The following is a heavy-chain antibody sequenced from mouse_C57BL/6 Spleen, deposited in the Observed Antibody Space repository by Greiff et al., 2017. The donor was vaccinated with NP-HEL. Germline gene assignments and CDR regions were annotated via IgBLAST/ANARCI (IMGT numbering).Heavy chain of an antibody. D-gene: IGHD1-1*01. CDR2: IDPSDSYT. CDR1: GYTFTSYW. J-gene: IGHJ2*01. Sequence: QVQLKQPGAELVMPGASVKLSCKASGYTFTSYWMHWVKQRPGQGLEWIGEIDPSDSYTNYNQKFKGKSTLTVDKSSSTAYMQLSSLTSEDSAVYYCARSAYYYGSSSPYYFDYWGQGTTLTVSS. V-gene: IGHV1-69*01. CDR3: ARSAYYYGSSSPYYFDY.